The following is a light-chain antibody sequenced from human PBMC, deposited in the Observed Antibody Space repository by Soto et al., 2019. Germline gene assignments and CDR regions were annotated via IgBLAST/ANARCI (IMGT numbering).Light chain of an antibody. V-gene: IGKV2-30*01. Sequence: IVLTQSPLSLPVTLGQPASISCRSSESPVITDGDTRLNWFQQRPGQSPRRLIYRVSNRDFGVPDKFSGSGSGTEFTLKISSVEAEDVAIYYCMQGARWPYTFGQGTKLEI. CDR2: RVS. CDR1: ESPVITDGDTR. CDR3: MQGARWPYT. J-gene: IGKJ2*01.